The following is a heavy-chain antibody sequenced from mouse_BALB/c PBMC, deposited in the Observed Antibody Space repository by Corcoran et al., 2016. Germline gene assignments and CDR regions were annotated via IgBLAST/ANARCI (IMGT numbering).Heavy chain of an antibody. V-gene: IGHV1-81*01. D-gene: IGHD2-4*01. CDR2: IYPGSGST. CDR3: ARLYYDYDGGHYYAMDY. Sequence: QVQLQQSGPALVKPGASVKMSCKASGYTFTDYVISWVKQRTGQGLEWIGEIYPGSGSTYYNEKFKGKATLTADKSSNTAYMQLSSLTSEDSAVYFCARLYYDYDGGHYYAMDYWGQGTSVTVSS. J-gene: IGHJ4*01. CDR1: GYTFTDYV.